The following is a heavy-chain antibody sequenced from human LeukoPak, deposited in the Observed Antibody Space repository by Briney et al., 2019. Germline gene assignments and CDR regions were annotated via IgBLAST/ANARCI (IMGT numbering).Heavy chain of an antibody. CDR2: ISSSSSDI. V-gene: IGHV3-21*01. CDR3: ARDPNWNTRPGWFDP. Sequence: GGSLRLSCVVSGFTLSNSAMNWVRQSPGKELEWVSFISSSSSDIHDVGSVKGRFTISRDNAKNSLFFQMNNRRADDTAVYYCARDPNWNTRPGWFDPWGQGTLVTVSS. J-gene: IGHJ5*01. D-gene: IGHD1/OR15-1a*01. CDR1: GFTLSNSA.